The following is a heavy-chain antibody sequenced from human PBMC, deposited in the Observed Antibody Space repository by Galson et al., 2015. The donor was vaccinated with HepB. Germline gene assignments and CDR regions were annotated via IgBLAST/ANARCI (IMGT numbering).Heavy chain of an antibody. D-gene: IGHD6-19*01. Sequence: SVKVSCKASGYTFTSYGISWVRQAPGQGLEWMGWISAYNGNTNYAQKLQGRVTMTTDTSTSTAYMELRSLRSDDTAVYYCARSTPYSSGWYSFDYWGQGTLVTVSS. CDR3: ARSTPYSSGWYSFDY. CDR2: ISAYNGNT. J-gene: IGHJ4*02. V-gene: IGHV1-18*04. CDR1: GYTFTSYG.